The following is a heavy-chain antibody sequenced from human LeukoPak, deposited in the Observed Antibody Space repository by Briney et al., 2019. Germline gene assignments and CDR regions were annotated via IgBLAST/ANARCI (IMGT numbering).Heavy chain of an antibody. CDR1: GYSISSGYY. D-gene: IGHD6-13*01. CDR3: ARSYSSSWKFDY. Sequence: PSETLSLTCTVSGYSISSGYYWGWIRQPPGKGLEWIGSIYYSGSTYYNPSLKSRVTISVDTSKNQFSLKLSSVTAADTAVYYCARSYSSSWKFDYWGQGTLVTVSS. J-gene: IGHJ4*02. CDR2: IYYSGST. V-gene: IGHV4-38-2*02.